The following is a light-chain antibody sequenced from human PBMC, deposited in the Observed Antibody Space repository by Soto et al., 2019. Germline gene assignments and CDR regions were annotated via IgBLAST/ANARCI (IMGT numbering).Light chain of an antibody. V-gene: IGLV1-44*01. CDR1: SSNLGSNT. J-gene: IGLJ1*01. CDR2: TND. CDR3: SSWDDNLDAEV. Sequence: QTVVTQPPSASGTPGQRSTISCSGSSSNLGSNTVNWYQQLPGTAPKLHIYTNDQRPSGVPDRFSGSKSGTSASLAISGLQFEDEADYHCSSWDDNLDAEVFGAGTKLTVL.